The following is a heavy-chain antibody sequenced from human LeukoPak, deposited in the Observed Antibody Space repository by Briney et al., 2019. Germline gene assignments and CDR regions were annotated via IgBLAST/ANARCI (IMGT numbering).Heavy chain of an antibody. CDR1: GFTLSSYW. Sequence: GGSLRLSCAASGFTLSSYWMSWVRQAPGQGMEWVANIKQDGSEKYYVDSVKGRFTISRDNAKNSLYLQMNSLRAEDTAVYYCARQRHSSGWYGGEGEYYFDYWGQGTLVTVSS. J-gene: IGHJ4*02. CDR3: ARQRHSSGWYGGEGEYYFDY. D-gene: IGHD6-19*01. CDR2: IKQDGSEK. V-gene: IGHV3-7*01.